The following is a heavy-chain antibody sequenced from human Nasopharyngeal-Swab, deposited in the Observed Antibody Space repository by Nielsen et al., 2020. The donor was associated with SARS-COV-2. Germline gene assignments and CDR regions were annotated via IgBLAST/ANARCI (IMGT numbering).Heavy chain of an antibody. J-gene: IGHJ4*02. Sequence: GGSLRLSCAASGFTVSSNYMSWVRQAPGKGLEWVSVIYSGGSTYYADSVKGRFTISRDNSKNTLYLQMNSLRAEDTAVYYCASTPLFWSGYYASDYWGQGTLVTVSS. CDR2: IYSGGST. V-gene: IGHV3-66*01. CDR1: GFTVSSNY. CDR3: ASTPLFWSGYYASDY. D-gene: IGHD3-3*01.